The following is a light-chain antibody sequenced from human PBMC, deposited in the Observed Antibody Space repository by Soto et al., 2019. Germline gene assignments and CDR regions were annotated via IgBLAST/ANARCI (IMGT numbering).Light chain of an antibody. Sequence: QSVLTRPASVSGSPGQSITISCTGTSSVVGGYSFVSWYQQHPGKAPKLMIYDVRNRPSGVSNRFSGSKSVNTASLTISGLQAEDEADYYCSAYTSISTYVFGTGTKVPVL. CDR3: SAYTSISTYV. CDR1: SSVVGGYSF. CDR2: DVR. V-gene: IGLV2-14*01. J-gene: IGLJ1*01.